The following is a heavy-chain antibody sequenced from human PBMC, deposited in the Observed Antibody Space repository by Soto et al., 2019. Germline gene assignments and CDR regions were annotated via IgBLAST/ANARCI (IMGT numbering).Heavy chain of an antibody. J-gene: IGHJ4*02. Sequence: EVQLLESGGGLVQPGGSLRLSCAASGFTFSSYAMSWVRQAPGKGLEWVSAISGSGGSTYYADSVKGRFTISRDNSKNTLYLQMNSLRDEDTAVYYCAKNRFRLNIVVVPAAGDYWGQGTLVTVSS. D-gene: IGHD2-2*01. CDR3: AKNRFRLNIVVVPAAGDY. CDR2: ISGSGGST. CDR1: GFTFSSYA. V-gene: IGHV3-23*01.